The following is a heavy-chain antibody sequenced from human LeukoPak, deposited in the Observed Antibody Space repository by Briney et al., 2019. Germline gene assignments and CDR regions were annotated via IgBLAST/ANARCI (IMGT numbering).Heavy chain of an antibody. Sequence: EASVKVSCKASGYTFTGYYMHWVRQAPGQGLEWMGWINPNSGGTNYAQKFQGRVTMTRDTSISTAYMELSRLRSDDTAVYYCARGGSGWYETFDYWGQGTLVTVSS. D-gene: IGHD6-19*01. CDR2: INPNSGGT. CDR3: ARGGSGWYETFDY. J-gene: IGHJ4*02. CDR1: GYTFTGYY. V-gene: IGHV1-2*02.